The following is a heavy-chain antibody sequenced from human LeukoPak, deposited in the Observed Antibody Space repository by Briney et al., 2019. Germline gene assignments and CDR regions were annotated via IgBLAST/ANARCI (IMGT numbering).Heavy chain of an antibody. Sequence: ASVKVSCKASGYTFTSYDINWVRQATGQGLEWMGWMSPTTGHTGSAQKFQGRITMTRDTSISTTHMELSSLTSEDTAVYFCARGWISGAISEHYFENWGQGTLVTVSS. D-gene: IGHD4-23*01. CDR2: MSPTTGHT. J-gene: IGHJ4*02. CDR3: ARGWISGAISEHYFEN. CDR1: GYTFTSYD. V-gene: IGHV1-8*01.